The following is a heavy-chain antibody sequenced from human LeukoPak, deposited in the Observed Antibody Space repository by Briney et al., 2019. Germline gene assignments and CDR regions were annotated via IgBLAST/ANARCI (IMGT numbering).Heavy chain of an antibody. J-gene: IGHJ6*04. V-gene: IGHV3-23*01. D-gene: IGHD3-9*01. CDR3: AKSDDILTGYPYGMDV. CDR2: ISGSGGNT. Sequence: GGSLRLSCAASGFTFNSYAMSWVRQAPGKGLEWVSAISGSGGNTYYADSVKGRFTISRDNSKNTLYLQMNSLRAEDTAVYYCAKSDDILTGYPYGMDVWGKGTTVTVSP. CDR1: GFTFNSYA.